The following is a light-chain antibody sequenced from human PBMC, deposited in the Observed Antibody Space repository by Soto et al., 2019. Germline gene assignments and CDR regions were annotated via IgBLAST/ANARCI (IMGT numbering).Light chain of an antibody. CDR3: SSYTASSTPLV. Sequence: QSALTQPASVSGSPGQSITISCTGTSSDIGGFNYVSWYQQHPGTAPKLIIYEVSNRPSGISNRFSGSKSGNTASLTISGLQAEDEADYYCSSYTASSTPLVFGGGTKVTVL. J-gene: IGLJ3*02. V-gene: IGLV2-14*01. CDR1: SSDIGGFNY. CDR2: EVS.